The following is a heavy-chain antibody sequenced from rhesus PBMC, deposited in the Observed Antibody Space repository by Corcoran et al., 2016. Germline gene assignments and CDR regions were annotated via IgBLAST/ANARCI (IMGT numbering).Heavy chain of an antibody. CDR3: ARGHSSGWYATIDY. J-gene: IGHJ4*01. CDR1: GYSISSGYG. D-gene: IGHD6-31*01. V-gene: IGHV4-127*01. CDR2: ISYSGSS. Sequence: QVQLQESGPGLVKPSETLSLTCAVSGYSISSGYGWSWIRQPPGKGLVWIGYISYSGSSYYTPSFKSRVTISIDTSKNQFSLKLNSVTAADTAVYYCARGHSSGWYATIDYWGQGVLVTVSS.